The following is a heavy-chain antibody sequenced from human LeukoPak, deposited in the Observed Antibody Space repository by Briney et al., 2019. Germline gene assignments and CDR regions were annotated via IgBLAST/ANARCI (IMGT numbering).Heavy chain of an antibody. D-gene: IGHD3-3*01. V-gene: IGHV4-34*01. CDR1: GGSFSGYY. Sequence: SETLSLTCAVYGGSFSGYYWSWIRRSPGKGLEWIGEINHSGSTNYNPSLKSRVTISVDTSKNQFSLKLSSVTAADTAVYYCARRSYYDFWSGYYTDYWGQGTLVTVSS. CDR3: ARRSYYDFWSGYYTDY. CDR2: INHSGST. J-gene: IGHJ4*02.